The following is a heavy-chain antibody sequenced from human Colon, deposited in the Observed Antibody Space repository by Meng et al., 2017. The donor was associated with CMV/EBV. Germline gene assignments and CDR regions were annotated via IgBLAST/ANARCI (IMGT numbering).Heavy chain of an antibody. Sequence: QVQVVESGGGLVEPGGSLRLSCKASGFSFSDYYMTWIRHTPGKGLEWLAYISGSSTVTNYADSVKGRFTISRDNVNNLLYLQMNSLRADDTAVYYCTRDPRACDYWGQGTLVTVSS. J-gene: IGHJ4*02. V-gene: IGHV3-11*05. CDR1: GFSFSDYY. CDR2: ISGSSTVT. CDR3: TRDPRACDY.